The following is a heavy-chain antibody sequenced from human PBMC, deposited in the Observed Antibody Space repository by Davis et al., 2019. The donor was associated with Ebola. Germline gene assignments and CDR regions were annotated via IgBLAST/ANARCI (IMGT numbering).Heavy chain of an antibody. V-gene: IGHV1-46*01. D-gene: IGHD3-9*01. CDR2: INPSGGST. CDR3: ARDLGYFDWLYDAFDI. Sequence: ASVKVSCKASGYTFTSYYMHWVRQAPGQGLEWMGIINPSGGSTSYAQKFQGRVTMTRDTSTSTVYMELSSLRSEETAVYYCARDLGYFDWLYDAFDIWGRGTMVTVSS. J-gene: IGHJ3*02. CDR1: GYTFTSYY.